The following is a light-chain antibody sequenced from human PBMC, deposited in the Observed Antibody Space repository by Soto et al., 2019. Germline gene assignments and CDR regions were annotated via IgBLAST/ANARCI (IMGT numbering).Light chain of an antibody. CDR3: CSYTRSGTLI. J-gene: IGLJ1*01. CDR2: DVN. CDR1: NSDVGSSNS. V-gene: IGLV2-14*03. Sequence: QSVLTQPASVSGSPGQSITISCTGTNSDVGSSNSVSWYQHHPGKAPKLIIYDVNSRPSGVSNRFSGSKSGNTASLTISGLKFEDEAEYYCCSYTRSGTLIFGTGTKVXVL.